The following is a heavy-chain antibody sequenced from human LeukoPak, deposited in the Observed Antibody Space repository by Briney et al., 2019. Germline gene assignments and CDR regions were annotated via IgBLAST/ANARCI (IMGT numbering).Heavy chain of an antibody. CDR1: GFSFSGKW. CDR3: ATMVSISGDS. D-gene: IGHD2-8*01. J-gene: IGHJ5*01. V-gene: IGHV3-7*01. CDR2: IGPDGSET. Sequence: PGGSLRVSCAASGFSFSGKWMSWFRQAPGKGPEWVAHIGPDGSETYYVDSAMGRFTISRDNAKNSVYLEMNSLRAEDTAVYYCATMVSISGDSWGQGTLVTVSS.